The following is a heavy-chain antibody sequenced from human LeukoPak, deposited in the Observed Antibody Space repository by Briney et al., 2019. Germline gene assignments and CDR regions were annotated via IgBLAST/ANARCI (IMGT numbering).Heavy chain of an antibody. CDR1: GGFISSYY. CDR2: IYYSGST. J-gene: IGHJ4*02. D-gene: IGHD3-22*01. CDR3: ARHTRDSSGYYDFDY. V-gene: IGHV4-59*05. Sequence: PSETLSLTCTVSGGFISSYYWSWIRQPPGKGLEWIGSIYYSGSTYYNPSLKSRVTISVDTSKNQFSLKLSSVTAADTAVYYCARHTRDSSGYYDFDYWGQGTLVTVSS.